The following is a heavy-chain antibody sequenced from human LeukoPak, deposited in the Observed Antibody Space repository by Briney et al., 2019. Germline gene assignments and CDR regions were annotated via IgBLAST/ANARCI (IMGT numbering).Heavy chain of an antibody. CDR3: ARDRYSGYDPVAFDI. D-gene: IGHD5-12*01. J-gene: IGHJ3*02. Sequence: GGSLRLSCAASGFTFSSYAMHWVRQAPGKGLEWVAVISYDGSNKYYADSVKGRFTISRDNSKNTLYLQMNSLRAGDTAVYYCARDRYSGYDPVAFDIWGQGTMATVSS. CDR1: GFTFSSYA. V-gene: IGHV3-30-3*01. CDR2: ISYDGSNK.